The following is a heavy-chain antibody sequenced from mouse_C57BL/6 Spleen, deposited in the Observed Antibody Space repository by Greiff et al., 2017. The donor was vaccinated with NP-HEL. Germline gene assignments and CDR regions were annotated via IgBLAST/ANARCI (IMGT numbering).Heavy chain of an antibody. Sequence: EVKLMESGGGLVQPGGSLSLSCAASGFTFTDYYMSWVRQPPGKALEWLGFIRNKANGYTTEYSASVKGRFTISRDNYQSILYLQMNALRAEDSATYYCARSSHYYGSSSLFAYWGQGTLVTVSA. D-gene: IGHD1-1*01. CDR2: IRNKANGYTT. J-gene: IGHJ3*01. CDR3: ARSSHYYGSSSLFAY. V-gene: IGHV7-3*01. CDR1: GFTFTDYY.